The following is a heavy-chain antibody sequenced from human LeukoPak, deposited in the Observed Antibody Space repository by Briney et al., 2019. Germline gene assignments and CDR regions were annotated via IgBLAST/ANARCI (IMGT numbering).Heavy chain of an antibody. J-gene: IGHJ4*02. D-gene: IGHD3-3*01. CDR1: GYTFTGYY. V-gene: IGHV1-2*02. CDR3: ARESTIFGVVRYFDY. CDR2: INPNRGGT. Sequence: ASVKVSCKASGYTFTGYYIHWVRQAPGQGLEWMGWINPNRGGTNYAQKFQGRVTMTRDTSISTAYMELSRLRSDDTAVYYCARESTIFGVVRYFDYWGQGTLVTVSS.